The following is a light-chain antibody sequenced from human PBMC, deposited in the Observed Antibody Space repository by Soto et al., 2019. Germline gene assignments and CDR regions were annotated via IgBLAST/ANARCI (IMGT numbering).Light chain of an antibody. CDR3: QQRSNWPPYT. Sequence: EIVLTQSPATLSLSPGERATLSCRASQSVSSYLAWYQQKPGQAPRLLIYDASNRATGIQARFSGSGSGTDFTLTISSLEPEDFAVYYCQQRSNWPPYTFGQGTKLDIK. J-gene: IGKJ2*01. CDR1: QSVSSY. V-gene: IGKV3-11*01. CDR2: DAS.